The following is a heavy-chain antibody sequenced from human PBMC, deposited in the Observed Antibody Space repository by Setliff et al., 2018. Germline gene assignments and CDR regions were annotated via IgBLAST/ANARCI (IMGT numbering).Heavy chain of an antibody. J-gene: IGHJ6*03. D-gene: IGHD3-3*01. CDR2: ICTSWST. Sequence: SETLSLTCTVSGDSISSRRNYWGWIRQPAGKGLEWIGQICTSWSTNYNPSLKSRATISLDTSTNQFSLSLSSVTAADTAVYYCARMSGFQYMDVWGKGTTVTVSS. V-gene: IGHV4-61*09. CDR1: GDSISSRRNY. CDR3: ARMSGFQYMDV.